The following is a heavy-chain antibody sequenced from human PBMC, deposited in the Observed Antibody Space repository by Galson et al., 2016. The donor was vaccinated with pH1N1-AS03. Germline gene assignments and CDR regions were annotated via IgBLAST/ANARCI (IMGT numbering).Heavy chain of an antibody. CDR3: ARLLGKAFPRLGRNFGMDV. D-gene: IGHD3-16*01. CDR2: VDHSGII. CDR1: GGTFSGFF. V-gene: IGHV4-34*01. J-gene: IGHJ6*02. Sequence: SETLSLTCDVLGGTFSGFFWNWVRQSSGKGLEWIGEVDHSGIITYNPSLRSRLNISLDTSGRQFSLKLTSVPAADTAVYFCARLLGKAFPRLGRNFGMDVWGQGTTVTVSS.